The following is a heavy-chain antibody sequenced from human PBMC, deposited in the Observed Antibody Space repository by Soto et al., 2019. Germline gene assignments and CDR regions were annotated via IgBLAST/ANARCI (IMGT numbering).Heavy chain of an antibody. CDR2: IYYSTNT. CDR1: GDSIRSGGYY. J-gene: IGHJ5*02. Sequence: LSLTCSVSGDSIRSGGYYWTWIRQHPGRGLEWIGYIYYSTNTYYNPSLRGRVAISVDTSKNHFSLNLNSVTAADTAVYYCARGAPFTPAWLDHWGQGIMVTVSS. V-gene: IGHV4-31*03. CDR3: ARGAPFTPAWLDH. D-gene: IGHD2-15*01.